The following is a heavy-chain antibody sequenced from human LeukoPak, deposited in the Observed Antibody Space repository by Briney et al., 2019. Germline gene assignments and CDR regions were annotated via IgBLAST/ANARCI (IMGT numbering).Heavy chain of an antibody. CDR1: GYTFTGYY. Sequence: ASVKVSCKASGYTFTGYYIHWVRQAPGQGLEWMGRINPNNGGTNYAQKFQGRVTMTRDMSMSTAYMELSRLRSVDTAVYYCASGYSSGWGKIDYWGQGTLVTVSS. D-gene: IGHD6-19*01. CDR3: ASGYSSGWGKIDY. J-gene: IGHJ4*02. V-gene: IGHV1-2*06. CDR2: INPNNGGT.